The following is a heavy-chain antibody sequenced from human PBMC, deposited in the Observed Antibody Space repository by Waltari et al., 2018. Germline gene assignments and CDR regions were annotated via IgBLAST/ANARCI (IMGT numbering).Heavy chain of an antibody. CDR2: IYHSGST. Sequence: QVQLQESGPGLVKPSETLSLTCAVSGYSISSGYYWGWIRQPPGKGREWIGSIYHSGSTYYNPSLKSRVTISVDTSKNQFSLKLSSVTAADTAVYYCASAAIYDYIWGSYRSHYFDYWGQGTLVTVSS. J-gene: IGHJ4*02. CDR1: GYSISSGYY. V-gene: IGHV4-38-2*01. CDR3: ASAAIYDYIWGSYRSHYFDY. D-gene: IGHD3-16*02.